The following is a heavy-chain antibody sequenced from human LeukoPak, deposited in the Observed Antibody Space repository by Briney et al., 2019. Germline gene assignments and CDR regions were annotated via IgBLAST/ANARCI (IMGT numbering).Heavy chain of an antibody. CDR3: ARRGSLSYYGSGSYYNLAYYYYGMDV. CDR2: IYYSGST. J-gene: IGHJ6*02. V-gene: IGHV4-59*01. CDR1: GGSISSYY. D-gene: IGHD3-10*01. Sequence: SETLSLTCTVSGGSISSYYWSWIRQPPGKGLEWIGYIYYSGSTNYNPSLKSRVTISVDTSKNQFSLKLSSVTAADTAVYYCARRGSLSYYGSGSYYNLAYYYYGMDVWGQGATVTVSS.